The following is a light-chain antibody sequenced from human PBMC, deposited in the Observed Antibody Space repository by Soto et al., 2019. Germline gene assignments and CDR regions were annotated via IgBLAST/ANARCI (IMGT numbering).Light chain of an antibody. CDR1: QSVSSY. Sequence: EIVLTQYPATLALSPGERDTLSCRTSQSVSSYLAWYQQKPGQAPRLLIYDASNRATGIPARFSGSGSGTDFTLTISSLEPEDFAVYYCQQRSNWPPSWTFGQGTKVDIK. V-gene: IGKV3-11*01. J-gene: IGKJ1*01. CDR3: QQRSNWPPSWT. CDR2: DAS.